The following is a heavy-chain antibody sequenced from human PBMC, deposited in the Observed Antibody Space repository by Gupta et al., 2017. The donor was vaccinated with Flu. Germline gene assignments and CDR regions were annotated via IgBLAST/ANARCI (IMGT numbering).Heavy chain of an antibody. D-gene: IGHD3-22*01. J-gene: IGHJ4*02. CDR3: AKDFQASSGYWYGGPFDY. V-gene: IGHV3-23*01. CDR2: MSGSSCST. Sequence: GKGLEWVSTMSGSSCSTHYADSVKGRFTISRDNTKNTVNLQMNNLRAEDTAVYYCAKDFQASSGYWYGGPFDYWGRGTLVTVSS.